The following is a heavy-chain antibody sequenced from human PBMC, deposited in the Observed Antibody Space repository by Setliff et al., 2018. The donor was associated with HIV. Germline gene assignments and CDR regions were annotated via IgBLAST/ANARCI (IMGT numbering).Heavy chain of an antibody. J-gene: IGHJ6*03. CDR3: ASLDGSESPYIYYYYMDV. Sequence: SETLSLTCAVYGGSFTAYYWTWIRQPPGKGLEWIGEIHHGGSTNYMPSLKNRVTISVDTSKNQFSLKLSSVTAADTAVYYCASLDGSESPYIYYYYMDVWGKGTAVTVSS. CDR2: IHHGGST. D-gene: IGHD3-10*01. V-gene: IGHV4-34*01. CDR1: GGSFTAYY.